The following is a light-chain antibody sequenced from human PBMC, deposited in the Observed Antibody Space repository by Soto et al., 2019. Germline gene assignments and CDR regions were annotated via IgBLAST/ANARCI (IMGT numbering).Light chain of an antibody. CDR2: GAS. CDR1: QSVGSNY. Sequence: EIVLTQSPATVSVSPGERATLYCRASQSVGSNYLAWYQQKPGQAPRVLIYGASSRATGIPDRFSGSGSGADFTLTISRLEPEDFAVYYCQQYTTSPFTFGPGTKVDIK. J-gene: IGKJ3*01. V-gene: IGKV3-20*01. CDR3: QQYTTSPFT.